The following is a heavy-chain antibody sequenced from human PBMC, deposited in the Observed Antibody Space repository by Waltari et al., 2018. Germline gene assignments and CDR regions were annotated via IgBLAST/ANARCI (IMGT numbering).Heavy chain of an antibody. Sequence: QVQLVQSGAEVKKPGSSVKVSCKASGGTFSSYAISWVRQAPGQGLEWMGGIIPIFGTANYAKKFQGRVTMTRDTSISTAYMELSRLRSDDTAVYYCAREAGYGGNLGDDAFDIWGQGTMVTVSS. D-gene: IGHD4-17*01. CDR3: AREAGYGGNLGDDAFDI. CDR2: IIPIFGTA. V-gene: IGHV1-69*05. J-gene: IGHJ3*02. CDR1: GGTFSSYA.